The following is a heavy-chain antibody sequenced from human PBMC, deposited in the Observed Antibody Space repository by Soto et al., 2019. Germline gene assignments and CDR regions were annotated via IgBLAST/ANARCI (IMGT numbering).Heavy chain of an antibody. D-gene: IGHD3-22*01. CDR3: ARVWVSSGYYGWLDY. J-gene: IGHJ4*02. Sequence: QVQLVQSVAEVKKPGSSVKVSCKASGGTFSSYAISWVRQAPGQGLEWMGGIIPIFGTANYAQQFQGRVTITADESTSTAYMELSSLRSEDTAVYYCARVWVSSGYYGWLDYWGQGTLVTVSS. CDR2: IIPIFGTA. CDR1: GGTFSSYA. V-gene: IGHV1-69*01.